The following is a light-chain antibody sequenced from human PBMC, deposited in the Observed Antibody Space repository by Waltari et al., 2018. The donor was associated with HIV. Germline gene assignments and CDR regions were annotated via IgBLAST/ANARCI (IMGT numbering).Light chain of an antibody. J-gene: IGLJ2*01. Sequence: SYELTQPASVSVSPGQTASITCSGDKLGDKYVSWYQQKPGHSPVVVIYQDKKRPSGIPERFSGSNSGNTATLTISGTQALDEADYYCQAWDSSTVVFGGGTKVTVL. CDR1: KLGDKY. CDR2: QDK. V-gene: IGLV3-1*01. CDR3: QAWDSSTVV.